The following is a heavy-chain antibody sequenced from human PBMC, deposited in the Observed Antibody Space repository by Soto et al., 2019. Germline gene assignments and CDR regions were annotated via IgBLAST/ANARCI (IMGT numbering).Heavy chain of an antibody. V-gene: IGHV1-69*13. Sequence: SVKVSCKASGGTFSSYAISWVRQAPGQGLESLGGIIPIFGIANYAQKFQGRVTITADESTSTAYLELSSLRSEDTAVYYCARSRRHYDFWSGYLKYGMDVWGQGTTVTVSS. CDR2: IIPIFGIA. J-gene: IGHJ6*02. CDR1: GGTFSSYA. D-gene: IGHD3-3*01. CDR3: ARSRRHYDFWSGYLKYGMDV.